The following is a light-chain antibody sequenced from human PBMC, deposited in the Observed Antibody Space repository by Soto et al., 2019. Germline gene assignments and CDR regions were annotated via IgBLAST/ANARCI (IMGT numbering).Light chain of an antibody. CDR2: GAS. Sequence: IQMTQSPLTLSASVGDRVTITCRASQSINNWLAWYQQKPGKAPKLLLYGASSRDSGVPPRFSGSGYGTEFTLSISSLRPDDFATYYCQQYNRYSGMFGQGTKVDIK. CDR3: QQYNRYSGM. CDR1: QSINNW. V-gene: IGKV1-5*01. J-gene: IGKJ1*01.